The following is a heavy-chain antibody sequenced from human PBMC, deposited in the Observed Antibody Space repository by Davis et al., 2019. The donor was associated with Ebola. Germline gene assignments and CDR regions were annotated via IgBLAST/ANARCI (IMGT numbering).Heavy chain of an antibody. Sequence: ASVKVSCKASGYSFSGYYIHWVRQAPGQGLEWMGWINCNSGATNYAQRFQGWVTLTRDTSIRTAYMEVSRLKSDDTAVYYCARENSSHFVDALDVWGQGTAVTVSS. CDR2: INCNSGAT. V-gene: IGHV1-2*04. CDR1: GYSFSGYY. J-gene: IGHJ3*01. CDR3: ARENSSHFVDALDV. D-gene: IGHD3-22*01.